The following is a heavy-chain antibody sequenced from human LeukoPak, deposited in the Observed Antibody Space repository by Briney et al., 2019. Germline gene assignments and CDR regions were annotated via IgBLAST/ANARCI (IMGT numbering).Heavy chain of an antibody. J-gene: IGHJ4*02. Sequence: ESGPTLVNPTQTLTLTCTFSGFSLSTSAMCVSWIRQPPGKALEWLARIDWDDDKYYSTSLKTRLTISKDTSKNQVVLTMTNMDPVDTATYYCARRLRGNYYFDYWGQGTLVTVSS. D-gene: IGHD3-16*01. CDR3: ARRLRGNYYFDY. CDR2: IDWDDDK. V-gene: IGHV2-70*11. CDR1: GFSLSTSAMC.